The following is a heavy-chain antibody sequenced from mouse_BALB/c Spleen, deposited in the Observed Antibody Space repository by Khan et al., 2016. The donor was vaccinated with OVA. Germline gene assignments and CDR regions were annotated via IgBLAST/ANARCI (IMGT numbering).Heavy chain of an antibody. CDR3: LSQPGYYGSNSYFDY. CDR2: ISSGGTYT. V-gene: IGHV5-6*01. Sequence: EVELVESGGDLVKPGGSLKLFCAASGFTFSNYGMSWVRQTPDKRLEWVASISSGGTYTYYPDNVQGRFTISSDNAEHSLYLQMSSLKSADTAMYYCLSQPGYYGSNSYFDYWGQGTTLTVSS. D-gene: IGHD1-1*01. J-gene: IGHJ2*01. CDR1: GFTFSNYG.